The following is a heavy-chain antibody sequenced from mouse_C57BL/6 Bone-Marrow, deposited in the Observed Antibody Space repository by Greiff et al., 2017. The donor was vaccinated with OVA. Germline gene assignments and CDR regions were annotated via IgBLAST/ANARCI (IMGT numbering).Heavy chain of an antibody. V-gene: IGHV5-6*01. Sequence: EVKLVESGGDLVKPGGSLKLSCAASGFTFSSYGMSWVRQTPDKRLEWVATISSGGSYTYYPDSVKGRFTISRDNAKTTLYLQMSSLKSEDTAMYYCARQLRLRRFAYWGQGTLVTVSA. CDR3: ARQLRLRRFAY. D-gene: IGHD3-2*02. J-gene: IGHJ3*01. CDR2: ISSGGSYT. CDR1: GFTFSSYG.